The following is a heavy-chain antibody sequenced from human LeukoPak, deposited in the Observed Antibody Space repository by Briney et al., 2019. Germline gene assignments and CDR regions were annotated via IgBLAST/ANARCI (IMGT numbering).Heavy chain of an antibody. CDR1: GYSFTSYW. CDR2: INPVDSDT. V-gene: IGHV5-51*01. J-gene: IGHJ3*01. D-gene: IGHD3-22*01. Sequence: GESLKISCKGSGYSFTSYWIGWVRQMPGKGLEWMGIINPVDSDTRYSPSVQGQVTFSADKSVRTAYLQWSSLKASDTAMYYCARPNITSYYDSRGYDAFDVWGQGTMVTVSS. CDR3: ARPNITSYYDSRGYDAFDV.